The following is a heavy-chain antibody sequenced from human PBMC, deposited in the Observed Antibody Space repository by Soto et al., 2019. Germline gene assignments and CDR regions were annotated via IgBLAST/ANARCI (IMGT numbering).Heavy chain of an antibody. CDR3: VIGGYSSSWYYYYYYGMDV. J-gene: IGHJ6*02. CDR2: MNPNSGNT. CDR1: GYTFTSYA. D-gene: IGHD6-13*01. Sequence: ASVKVSFKASGYTFTSYAMHWVRQATGQGLERMGWMNPNSGNTGYAQKFQGRVTMTRNTSISTSYMELSSLISEDTAVYFCVIGGYSSSWYYYYYYGMDVWGQGTTVTVS. V-gene: IGHV1-8*02.